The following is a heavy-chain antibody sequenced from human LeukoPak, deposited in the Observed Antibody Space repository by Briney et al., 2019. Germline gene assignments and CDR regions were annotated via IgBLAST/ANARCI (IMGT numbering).Heavy chain of an antibody. Sequence: GASVKVSCKASGYTFTSYYMHWVRQAPGQGLEWMGIINPSGGSTSYAQKFQGRVTMTRDTSTSTVYTELSSLRSEDTAVYYCARDFYGSGSYYNWFDPWGQGTLVTVSS. CDR3: ARDFYGSGSYYNWFDP. J-gene: IGHJ5*02. V-gene: IGHV1-46*01. D-gene: IGHD3-10*01. CDR1: GYTFTSYY. CDR2: INPSGGST.